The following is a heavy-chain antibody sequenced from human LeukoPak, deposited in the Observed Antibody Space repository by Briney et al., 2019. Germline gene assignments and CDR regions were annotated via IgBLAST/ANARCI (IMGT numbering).Heavy chain of an antibody. V-gene: IGHV3-53*01. CDR1: GFTFDIYA. J-gene: IGHJ4*02. CDR3: AREVVSTPSYFDS. Sequence: GGSLRLSCAGSGFTFDIYAIHWVRQAPGKGLEWVSVIYSGGSTYYADSVKGRFTISRDNSKNTLYLQMNSLIPEDTAVYYCAREVVSTPSYFDSWGQGTLVTVSS. D-gene: IGHD2-15*01. CDR2: IYSGGST.